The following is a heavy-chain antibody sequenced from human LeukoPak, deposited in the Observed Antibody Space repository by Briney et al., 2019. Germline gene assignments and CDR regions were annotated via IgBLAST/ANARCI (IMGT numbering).Heavy chain of an antibody. CDR1: GFTFSSYG. D-gene: IGHD2-15*01. Sequence: TGGSLRLSCAASGFTFSSYGMHWVRQAPGKGLEWVAYIKKTGSETYYVDSVKGRFTITRDNTRNSLFLQMYSLRAEDTAVHFCAREDGYCSGGNCYSYFDSWGQGTLVTVSS. CDR3: AREDGYCSGGNCYSYFDS. CDR2: IKKTGSET. V-gene: IGHV3-7*01. J-gene: IGHJ4*02.